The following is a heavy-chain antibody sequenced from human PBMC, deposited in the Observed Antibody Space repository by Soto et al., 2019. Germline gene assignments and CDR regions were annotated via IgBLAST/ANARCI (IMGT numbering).Heavy chain of an antibody. J-gene: IGHJ6*02. V-gene: IGHV1-69*01. D-gene: IGHD3-10*01. Sequence: QVQLVQSGAEVKKTGSSVKVSCKASGGTFSSYAISWVRQAPVQGLEWMGWIIPIFGTANYAQKFQGIVTITEDESTRKAYMELSSLRSEDTAVYYCAREGYPYYYGSGTHKDGSDVWGQCTTVTVSS. CDR2: IIPIFGTA. CDR1: GGTFSSYA. CDR3: AREGYPYYYGSGTHKDGSDV.